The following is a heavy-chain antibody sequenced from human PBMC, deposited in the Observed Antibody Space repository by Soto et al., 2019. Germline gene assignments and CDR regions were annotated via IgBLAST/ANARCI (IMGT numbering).Heavy chain of an antibody. D-gene: IGHD6-13*01. Sequence: SVKVSCKASGFTFTSSAVQWVRQARGQRLEWIGWIVVGSGNTNYAQKFQERVTITRDMSTSTAYMELSSLRSEDTAVYYCAAETAAAGTVFIYYYGMDVWGQGTTVTV. CDR2: IVVGSGNT. V-gene: IGHV1-58*01. J-gene: IGHJ6*02. CDR1: GFTFTSSA. CDR3: AAETAAAGTVFIYYYGMDV.